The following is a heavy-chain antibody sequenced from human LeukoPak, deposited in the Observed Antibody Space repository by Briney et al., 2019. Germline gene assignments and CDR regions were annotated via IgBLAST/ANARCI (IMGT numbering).Heavy chain of an antibody. D-gene: IGHD2/OR15-2a*01. CDR3: ARSYFSVGAFDI. Sequence: SETLSLTCDVSGYSIRTGYYWGWVRQPPGKDLAWIGSVYHSGSTYYNPSLQSRVNILVDTSKNQFSLSLTSVTAADTAVYYCARSYFSVGAFDIWGQGTMVTVSS. CDR2: VYHSGST. J-gene: IGHJ3*02. V-gene: IGHV4-38-2*01. CDR1: GYSIRTGYY.